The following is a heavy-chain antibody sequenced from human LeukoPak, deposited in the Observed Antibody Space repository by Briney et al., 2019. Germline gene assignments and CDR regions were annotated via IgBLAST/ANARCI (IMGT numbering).Heavy chain of an antibody. D-gene: IGHD3-10*01. CDR1: DGSIRSDSFY. CDR3: VGEEYGTGSYYKSSQ. Sequence: PSETLSLTCRVSDGSIRSDSFYWGWIRQPPGKGLEWLGSVYYTGSYTGTTYHNPSLESRVTVSVDTSKNLCSLRLTSVTAADTAVYYRVGEEYGTGSYYKSSQWGQGTLVTVSS. CDR2: VYYTGSYTGTT. V-gene: IGHV4-39*01. J-gene: IGHJ4*02.